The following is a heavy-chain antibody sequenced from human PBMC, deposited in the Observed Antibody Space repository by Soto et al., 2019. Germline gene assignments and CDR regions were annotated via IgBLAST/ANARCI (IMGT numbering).Heavy chain of an antibody. CDR1: GGTFSSYT. D-gene: IGHD3-22*01. CDR2: IIPILGIA. V-gene: IGHV1-69*02. CDR3: ATSKSRGYRVRAFDI. J-gene: IGHJ3*02. Sequence: QVQLVQSGAEVKKPGSSVKVSCKASGGTFSSYTISWVRQAPGQGLEWMGRIIPILGIANYAQKFQGRVTIPAEKPTRTAYRGLGSRRSEDTAVYYWATSKSRGYRVRAFDIGAQGKRVTVSS.